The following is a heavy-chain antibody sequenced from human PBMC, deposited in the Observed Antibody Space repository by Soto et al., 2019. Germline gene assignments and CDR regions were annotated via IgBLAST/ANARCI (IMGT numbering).Heavy chain of an antibody. CDR3: TRHWSQVGATTRGDY. CDR1: GFTFSGSA. V-gene: IGHV3-73*01. D-gene: IGHD1-26*01. Sequence: PGGSLRLSCAASGFTFSGSAMHWVRQASGKGLEWVGRIRSKANSYATAYAASVKGRFTISRDDSKNTAYLQMNSLKTEDTAVYYCTRHWSQVGATTRGDYWGQGTLVTVS. CDR2: IRSKANSYAT. J-gene: IGHJ4*02.